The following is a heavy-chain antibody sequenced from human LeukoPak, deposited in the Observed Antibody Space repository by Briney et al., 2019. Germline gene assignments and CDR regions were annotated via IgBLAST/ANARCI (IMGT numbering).Heavy chain of an antibody. CDR2: VASDGSST. V-gene: IGHV3-74*01. CDR1: GFTFSSYW. J-gene: IGHJ4*02. D-gene: IGHD4-23*01. CDR3: ARGWPHGNDY. Sequence: GGSLRLSCAASGFTFSSYWMNWVRQAPGKGLVWVSRVASDGSSTTYADSVKGRFSISRDNAKNTLYLQMNSLRVEDTAVYYCARGWPHGNDYWGQGTLVTVSS.